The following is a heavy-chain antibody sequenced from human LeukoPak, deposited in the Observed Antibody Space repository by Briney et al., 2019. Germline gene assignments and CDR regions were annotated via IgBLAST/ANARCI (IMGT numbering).Heavy chain of an antibody. D-gene: IGHD6-13*01. CDR2: ISYDGSNK. J-gene: IGHJ6*03. CDR3: ARDSGIAAERYYYYMDV. V-gene: IGHV3-30*03. CDR1: GFTFSSYG. Sequence: SGGSLRLSCAASGFTFSSYGMHWVRQAPGKGLEWVAVISYDGSNKYYADSVKGRFTISRDNSKNTLYLQMNSLRAEDTAVYYCARDSGIAAERYYYYMDVWGKGTTVTVSS.